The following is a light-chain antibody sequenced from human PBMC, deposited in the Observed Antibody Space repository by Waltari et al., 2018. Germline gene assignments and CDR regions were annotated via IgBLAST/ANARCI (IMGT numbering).Light chain of an antibody. Sequence: DIQLTQSPSSLSASVGYRVTITCRASQSISSYLNWYQQKPGKAPKLLIYAASSLQSGVPSRFSGSGSGTDFTLTISSLQPEDFATYYCQQSYTGLTFGGGTKVEIK. J-gene: IGKJ4*01. CDR1: QSISSY. V-gene: IGKV1-39*01. CDR2: AAS. CDR3: QQSYTGLT.